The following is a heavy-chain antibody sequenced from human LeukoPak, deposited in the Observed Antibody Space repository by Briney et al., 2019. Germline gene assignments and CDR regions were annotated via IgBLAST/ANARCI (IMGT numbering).Heavy chain of an antibody. J-gene: IGHJ5*02. D-gene: IGHD3-10*01. CDR1: GGSISSSNYY. CDR2: IYHSGST. Sequence: PSETLSLTCTVSGGSISSSNYYWGWIRQPPGKGLEWIGSIYHSGSTYYNPSLESRVTISVDTSKNQFSLKLGSMNAADTAVYYCARLGWLYGSGSMNWFDPWGQGILVTVSS. V-gene: IGHV4-39*01. CDR3: ARLGWLYGSGSMNWFDP.